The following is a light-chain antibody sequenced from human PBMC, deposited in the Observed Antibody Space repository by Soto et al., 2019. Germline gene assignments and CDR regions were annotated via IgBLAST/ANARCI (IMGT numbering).Light chain of an antibody. CDR2: DVS. Sequence: QSALTQPASVSGSPGQSITISFTGTSSDVGGYNYVSWYQHHPGKAPKLMIYDVSTRPSGVPDRFSGSKSGTTASLTISGLQAEDEADYYCCSYAGSPYVFGTGTKVTVL. J-gene: IGLJ1*01. V-gene: IGLV2-11*01. CDR1: SSDVGGYNY. CDR3: CSYAGSPYV.